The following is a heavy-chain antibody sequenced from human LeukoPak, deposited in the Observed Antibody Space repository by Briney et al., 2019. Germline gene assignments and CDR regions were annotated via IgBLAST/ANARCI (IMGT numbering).Heavy chain of an antibody. J-gene: IGHJ5*02. CDR2: IRYDGSNK. Sequence: GGSLRLSCAASGFTFSSYGMHWVRQAPGKGLEWVAFIRYDGSNKYYADSVEGRFTISRDNSKNTLYLQMNSLRAEDTAVYYCAKDGSASDWFDPWGQGTLVTVSS. V-gene: IGHV3-30*02. CDR1: GFTFSSYG. CDR3: AKDGSASDWFDP. D-gene: IGHD3-10*01.